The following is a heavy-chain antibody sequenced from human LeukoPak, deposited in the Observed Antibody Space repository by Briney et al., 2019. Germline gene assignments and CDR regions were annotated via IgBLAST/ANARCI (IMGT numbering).Heavy chain of an antibody. CDR1: GFTVSNNY. V-gene: IGHV3-53*05. CDR2: IYSGGST. J-gene: IGHJ4*02. CDR3: AKDRGLYSSSLYFDY. Sequence: GGSLRLSCAASGFTVSNNYMSWVRQAPGKGLEWVSLIYSGGSTYYADSVKGRFTISRDNSKNTLYLQMNSLRAEDTAVYYCAKDRGLYSSSLYFDYWGQGTLVTVSS. D-gene: IGHD6-13*01.